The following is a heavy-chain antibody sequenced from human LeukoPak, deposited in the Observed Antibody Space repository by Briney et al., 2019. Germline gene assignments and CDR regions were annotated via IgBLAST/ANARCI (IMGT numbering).Heavy chain of an antibody. CDR3: ARDRVEGYCSSTSCPSHFDY. CDR2: IYTSGNT. V-gene: IGHV4-4*07. D-gene: IGHD2-2*01. J-gene: IGHJ4*02. Sequence: SETLSLTCTVSGGSISSYYWSWIRQAAGQGLEWIGRIYTSGNTNYNPSLKSRVTMSVDTSKNQFSLRLSSVTAADTAVYYCARDRVEGYCSSTSCPSHFDYWGQGTLVTVSS. CDR1: GGSISSYY.